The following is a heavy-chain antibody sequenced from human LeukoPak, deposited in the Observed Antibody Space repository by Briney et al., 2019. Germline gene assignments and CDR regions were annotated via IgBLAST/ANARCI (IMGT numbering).Heavy chain of an antibody. V-gene: IGHV4-59*01. D-gene: IGHD3-16*01. Sequence: SETLSLTCTVSGGSISSYYWSWIRQPPGKGLEWIGYLYYSGSTNYNPSLKSRVTISVDTSKNQFSLKLNSVTAADTAVYYCARESGSYLWRSWLNPWGQGTLVTVSS. CDR2: LYYSGST. J-gene: IGHJ5*02. CDR1: GGSISSYY. CDR3: ARESGSYLWRSWLNP.